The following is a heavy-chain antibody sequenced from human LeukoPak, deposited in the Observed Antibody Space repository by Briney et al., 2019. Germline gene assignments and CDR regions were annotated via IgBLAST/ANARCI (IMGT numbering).Heavy chain of an antibody. D-gene: IGHD3-10*01. J-gene: IGHJ6*03. CDR3: ARLGYGSGTTYAEDYYYYMDV. CDR1: SYTFTRYG. CDR2: ISAYNGNT. V-gene: IGHV1-18*04. Sequence: ASVKVSCKGSSYTFTRYGISWVRQAPGQGLEWMGLISAYNGNTNYAQKLQGRVTMTTDTSTSTAYMELRSLRSDDTAVYYCARLGYGSGTTYAEDYYYYMDVWGKGTTVTVSS.